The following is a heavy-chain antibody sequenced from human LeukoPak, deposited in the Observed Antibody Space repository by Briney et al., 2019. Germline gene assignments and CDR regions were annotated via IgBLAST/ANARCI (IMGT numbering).Heavy chain of an antibody. J-gene: IGHJ4*02. Sequence: SETLSLTCAVSGGSLSRSTYCWGWIRQPPGKGLEWIGYIYHSGSTYYNPSLKSRVTISVDRSKNQFSLKLSSVTAADTAVYYCARAPDDSSGYPFDYWGQGTLVTVSS. CDR1: GGSLSRSTYC. V-gene: IGHV4-39*07. D-gene: IGHD3-22*01. CDR3: ARAPDDSSGYPFDY. CDR2: IYHSGST.